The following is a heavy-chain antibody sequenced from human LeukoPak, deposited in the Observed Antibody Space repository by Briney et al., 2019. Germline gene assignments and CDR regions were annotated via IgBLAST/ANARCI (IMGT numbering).Heavy chain of an antibody. D-gene: IGHD4-23*01. V-gene: IGHV3-64*01. CDR3: ARDKVATRPPHY. Sequence: PGGSLRLSCAASGFTFSSYAMHWVRQAPGKGLEYVSAISSNGGSTYYANSVKGRFTISRDNSKNTLYLQMGSLRAEDMAVYYCARDKVATRPPHYWGQGTLVTVSS. CDR1: GFTFSSYA. CDR2: ISSNGGST. J-gene: IGHJ4*02.